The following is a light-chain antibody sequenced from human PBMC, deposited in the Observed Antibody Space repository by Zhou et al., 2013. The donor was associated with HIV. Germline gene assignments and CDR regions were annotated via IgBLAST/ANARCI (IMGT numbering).Light chain of an antibody. J-gene: IGKJ1*01. CDR2: KAS. CDR3: HQYNSYSS. CDR1: QSISSW. V-gene: IGKV1-5*03. Sequence: DIQMTQSPSTLSASVGDRVTITCRASQSISSWLAWYQQKPGKPPKLLIHKASSLESGVPSRFSGSGSGTEFTLTISSLQPDDFATYYCHQYNSYSSFGQGTKVEIK.